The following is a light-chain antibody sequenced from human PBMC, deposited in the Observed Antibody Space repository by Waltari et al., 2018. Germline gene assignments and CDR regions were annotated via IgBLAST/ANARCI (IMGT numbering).Light chain of an antibody. CDR3: QQYDGSVVT. V-gene: IGKV3-20*01. CDR2: GAS. Sequence: EIVLTQSPSTLSVSPGERVTVSCRASQTITGSWLTWYHQKPGQAPRLLIYGASNRAPGIPDRFSGSGSGTDFTLTISRLEPEDSAVYYCQQYDGSVVTFGGGTKVEIK. CDR1: QTITGSW. J-gene: IGKJ4*01.